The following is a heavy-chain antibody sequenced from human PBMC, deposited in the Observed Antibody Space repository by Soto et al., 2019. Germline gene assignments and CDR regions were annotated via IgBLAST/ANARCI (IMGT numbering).Heavy chain of an antibody. CDR1: GYSFTSYW. CDR2: IYPGDSDT. J-gene: IGHJ4*02. D-gene: IGHD1-7*01. Sequence: PGESLKISCKGSGYSFTSYWIGWVRQMPGKGLEWMGIIYPGDSDTRYSPSFQGQVTISADKSISTAYLQWSSLKASDTAMYYCARTQWDPLTGTKGFDYWGQGTLVTVSS. CDR3: ARTQWDPLTGTKGFDY. V-gene: IGHV5-51*01.